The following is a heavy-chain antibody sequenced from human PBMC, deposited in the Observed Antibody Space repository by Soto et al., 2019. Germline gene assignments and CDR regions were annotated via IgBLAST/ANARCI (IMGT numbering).Heavy chain of an antibody. Sequence: PGGSLRLSCAASGFTFSSYSMNWVRQAPGKGLEWVSSISSSSSYIYYADSVKGRFTISRDNAKNSLYLQMNSLRAEDTAVYYCARAHCSSTSRYPDYYYYGMDVWGQGTTVTVSS. J-gene: IGHJ6*02. CDR1: GFTFSSYS. D-gene: IGHD2-2*01. V-gene: IGHV3-21*01. CDR2: ISSSSSYI. CDR3: ARAHCSSTSRYPDYYYYGMDV.